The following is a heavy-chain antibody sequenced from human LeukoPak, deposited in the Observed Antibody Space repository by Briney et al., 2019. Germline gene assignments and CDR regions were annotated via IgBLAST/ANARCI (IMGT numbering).Heavy chain of an antibody. J-gene: IGHJ5*02. CDR1: GGSISSGGYY. D-gene: IGHD3-10*01. CDR3: ARDVTAYGSGSYYNWFDP. Sequence: SETLSLTCTVYGGSISSGGYYWSWIRQHPGKGLEWIGYIYYSGSTYYNPSLKSRVTISVDTSKNQFSLKLSSVTAADTAVYYCARDVTAYGSGSYYNWFDPWGQGTLVTVSS. V-gene: IGHV4-31*03. CDR2: IYYSGST.